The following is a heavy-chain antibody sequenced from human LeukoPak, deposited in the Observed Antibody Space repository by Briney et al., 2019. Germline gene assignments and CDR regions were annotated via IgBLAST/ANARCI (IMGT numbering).Heavy chain of an antibody. CDR1: GFTFSDYW. CDR3: ARGYGSSGNEKIFDY. CDR2: VNNDGSST. V-gene: IGHV3-74*01. Sequence: GGSLRLSCAASGFTFSDYWMHWVPQVPGKGRVWVSRVNNDGSSTSYADSVKGRFTIPRDNAKNTLYLQMNSLRAEDTAVYYCARGYGSSGNEKIFDYWGQGTLVTVSS. J-gene: IGHJ4*02. D-gene: IGHD6-19*01.